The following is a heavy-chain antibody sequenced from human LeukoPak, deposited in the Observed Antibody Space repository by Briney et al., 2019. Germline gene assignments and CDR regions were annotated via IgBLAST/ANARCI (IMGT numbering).Heavy chain of an antibody. CDR2: ISTNSSTI. D-gene: IGHD2-21*01. V-gene: IGHV3-48*04. J-gene: IGHJ3*02. Sequence: GGSLRLSCAASGFTFTSYSMNWVRQAPGKGLEWISYISTNSSTIYYADSVKGRFTISRDNGINSLYLQMNSLRAADTAVYYCARDAPFFAAILAFDIWGQGTMVTVSS. CDR1: GFTFTSYS. CDR3: ARDAPFFAAILAFDI.